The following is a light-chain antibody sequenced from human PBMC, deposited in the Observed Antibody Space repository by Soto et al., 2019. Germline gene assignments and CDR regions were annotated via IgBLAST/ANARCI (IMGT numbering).Light chain of an antibody. J-gene: IGKJ1*01. V-gene: IGKV3-15*01. Sequence: EIVMTQSPATLSVSPGERATLSCRASQRVSRNLAWYQQKPGQAPRLLIYGASTRATGIPARFSGSGSETEFTLTISSMQSEDFAVYYWQQYNNWPPWTFGQGTKVEIK. CDR3: QQYNNWPPWT. CDR2: GAS. CDR1: QRVSRN.